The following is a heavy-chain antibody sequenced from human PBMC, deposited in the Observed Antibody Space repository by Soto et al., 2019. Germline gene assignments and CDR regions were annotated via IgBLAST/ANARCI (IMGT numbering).Heavy chain of an antibody. D-gene: IGHD3-10*01. CDR2: INPNSGGT. Sequence: ASVKVSCKASGYTFTGYYMHWVRQAPGQGLEWMRWINPNSGGTNYAQKFQGRVTMTRDTSISTAYMELSRLRSDDTAVYYCARPTMVRGAKTYYYYGMDVWGQGTTVTVSS. V-gene: IGHV1-2*02. J-gene: IGHJ6*02. CDR1: GYTFTGYY. CDR3: ARPTMVRGAKTYYYYGMDV.